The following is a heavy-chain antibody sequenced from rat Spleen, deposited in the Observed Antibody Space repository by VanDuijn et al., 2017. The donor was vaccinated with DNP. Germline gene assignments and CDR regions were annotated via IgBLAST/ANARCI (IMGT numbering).Heavy chain of an antibody. CDR3: TTEEATSDY. Sequence: LVESGGGLVQPGRSLKLSCAASGFTFSDYNMAWVRQAPKKGLEWVTTIHSDGSSTYYRDSVRGRFTISRDNAKSSLYLQMDSLRSEDTATYYCTTEEATSDYWGQGVMVTVSS. D-gene: IGHD1-10*01. CDR1: GFTFSDYN. V-gene: IGHV5-20*01. J-gene: IGHJ2*01. CDR2: IHSDGSST.